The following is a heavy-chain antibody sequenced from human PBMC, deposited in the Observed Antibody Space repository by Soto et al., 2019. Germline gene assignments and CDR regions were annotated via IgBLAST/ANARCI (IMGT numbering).Heavy chain of an antibody. J-gene: IGHJ5*02. V-gene: IGHV4-59*11. CDR1: GGSISNHY. CDR2: IYHSGTT. D-gene: IGHD6-13*01. Sequence: PSETLSLTCNVSGGSISNHYWSWMRQSPGKGLEWIANIYHSGTTNYNLSLKGRVTISIDSSKNQVSLKLNSVTAADTAVYYCARGGYRTLAWFDPWGQGTLVTVS. CDR3: ARGGYRTLAWFDP.